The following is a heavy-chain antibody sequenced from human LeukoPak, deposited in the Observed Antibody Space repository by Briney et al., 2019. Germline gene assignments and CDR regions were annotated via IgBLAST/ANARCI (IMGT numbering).Heavy chain of an antibody. D-gene: IGHD3-10*01. CDR2: IYSGGST. V-gene: IGHV3-53*01. Sequence: GGSLRLSCAASGFTVSSNYMSWVRQAPGKGLEWVSVIYSGGSTYYADSVKGRFTISRDNSKNTLYLQMNSLRAEDTAVYYCARGVWGVISLDYWGQGTLVTVSS. CDR1: GFTVSSNY. CDR3: ARGVWGVISLDY. J-gene: IGHJ4*02.